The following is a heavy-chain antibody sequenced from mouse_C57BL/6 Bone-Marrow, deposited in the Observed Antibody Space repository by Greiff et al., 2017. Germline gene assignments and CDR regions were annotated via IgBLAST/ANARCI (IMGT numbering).Heavy chain of an antibody. V-gene: IGHV1-22*01. Sequence: EVQLQQSGPELVKPGASVKMSCKASGYTFTDYNMHWVEQSHGKSLEWIGYINPNNGGTSYNQKFKGKATLTVNKSSSTAYMELRSLTSEDSAVYYCARRGDSSGPYYARDYWGQGTSGTVSS. J-gene: IGHJ4*01. D-gene: IGHD3-2*02. CDR2: INPNNGGT. CDR3: ARRGDSSGPYYARDY. CDR1: GYTFTDYN.